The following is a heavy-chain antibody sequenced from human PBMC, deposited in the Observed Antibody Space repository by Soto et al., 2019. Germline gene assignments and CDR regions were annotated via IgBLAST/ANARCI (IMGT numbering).Heavy chain of an antibody. CDR3: ARDRLRGYDSSGFYS. V-gene: IGHV1-24*01. J-gene: IGHJ4*02. Sequence: ASVKVSCKVTGYSLSEFSMHWVRQAPGKGLEWMGWINPSDGNRIFAQKFEDRVTMTTATSTNTVFLELRSLKSDDTAIYYCARDRLRGYDSSGFYSWGQGTMVTVS. D-gene: IGHD3-22*01. CDR1: GYSLSEFS. CDR2: INPSDGNR.